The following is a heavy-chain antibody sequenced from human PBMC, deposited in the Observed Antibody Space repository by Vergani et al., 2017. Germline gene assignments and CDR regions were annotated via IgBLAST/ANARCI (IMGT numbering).Heavy chain of an antibody. J-gene: IGHJ6*02. Sequence: QLQLQESGPGLVKPSETLSLTCTVSGGSISSSSYYWGWIRQPPGKGLEWIGSIYYSGSTYYNPSLKSRVTISVDTSKNQFSLKLSSVTAADTAVYYCAIQGGSAARQPHYYGMDVWGQGP. CDR3: AIQGGSAARQPHYYGMDV. D-gene: IGHD6-6*01. V-gene: IGHV4-39*01. CDR2: IYYSGST. CDR1: GGSISSSSYY.